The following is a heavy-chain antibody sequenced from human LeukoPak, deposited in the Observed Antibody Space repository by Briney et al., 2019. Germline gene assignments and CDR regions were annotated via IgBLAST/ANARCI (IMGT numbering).Heavy chain of an antibody. J-gene: IGHJ4*02. CDR1: GGSISSYY. CDR2: IYTSGST. Sequence: SETLSLTCTVSGGSISSYYWSWIRQPAGKGLEWIGRIYTSGSTNYNPSLKSRVTMSVDTSKNQFSLKLSSVTAADTAVYYCAKGGIAVAGTVGDFDYWGQGTLVTVSS. V-gene: IGHV4-4*07. CDR3: AKGGIAVAGTVGDFDY. D-gene: IGHD6-19*01.